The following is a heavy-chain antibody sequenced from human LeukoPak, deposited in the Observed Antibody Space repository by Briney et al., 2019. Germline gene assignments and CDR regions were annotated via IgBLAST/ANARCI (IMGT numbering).Heavy chain of an antibody. CDR2: VNPNSGGT. J-gene: IGHJ4*02. CDR3: ARAPRTYYYDSSGPVHYFDY. CDR1: GYAFTGYY. Sequence: ASVKVSCKASGYAFTGYYMHWVRQAPGQGLEWMGWVNPNSGGTNYAQKFQGRVTMTRDTSISIAYMELSRLRSDDTAVYYCARAPRTYYYDSSGPVHYFDYWGQGTLVTVSS. V-gene: IGHV1-2*02. D-gene: IGHD3-22*01.